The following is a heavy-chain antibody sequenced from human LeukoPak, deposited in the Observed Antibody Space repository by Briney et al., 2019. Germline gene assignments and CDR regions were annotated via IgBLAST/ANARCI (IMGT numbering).Heavy chain of an antibody. CDR2: ISSSSSYI. CDR3: AREGDYGGNLDY. J-gene: IGHJ4*02. CDR1: GFTFSSYS. Sequence: GGSLRLSCAASGFTFSSYSMNWVRQAPGKGLEWVSSISSSSSYIYYADSVKGRFTISRDNAKNSLYLQMYSLRAEDTAVYYCAREGDYGGNLDYWGQGTLVTVSS. V-gene: IGHV3-21*01. D-gene: IGHD4-23*01.